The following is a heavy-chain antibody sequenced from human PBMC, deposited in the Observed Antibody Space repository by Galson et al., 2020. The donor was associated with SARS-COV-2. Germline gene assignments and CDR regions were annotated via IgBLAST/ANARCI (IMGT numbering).Heavy chain of an antibody. CDR1: GFTVSSNY. J-gene: IGHJ6*02. CDR3: ARVAFYYYYGMDV. V-gene: IGHV3-53*01. CDR2: IYSGGST. Sequence: GESLKISCAASGFTVSSNYMSWVRQAPGKGLEWVSVIYSGGSTYYADSVKGRFTISRDNSKNTLYLQMNSLRAEDTAVYYCARVAFYYYYGMDVWGQGTTVTVSS.